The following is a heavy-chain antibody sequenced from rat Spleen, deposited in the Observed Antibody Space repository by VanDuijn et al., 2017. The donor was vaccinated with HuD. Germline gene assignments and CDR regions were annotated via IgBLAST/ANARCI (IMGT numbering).Heavy chain of an antibody. D-gene: IGHD1-10*01. Sequence: VQLQESGPGLVKPSQSLSLTCSVAAYSITSSYRWSWIRQFPGNKLEWMGYINSAGSSNYNPSLKSRISITRDTSKNQFFLQVNSVTTEDTATYYCGRDNNYKAYWGQGVMVTVSS. J-gene: IGHJ2*01. CDR3: GRDNNYKAY. V-gene: IGHV3-3*01. CDR1: AYSITSSYR. CDR2: INSAGSS.